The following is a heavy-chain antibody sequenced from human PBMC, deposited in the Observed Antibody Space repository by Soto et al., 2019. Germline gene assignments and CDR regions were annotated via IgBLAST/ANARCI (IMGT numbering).Heavy chain of an antibody. D-gene: IGHD3-3*01. Sequence: ASVKVSCKASGYTFTGYCMHWVRQAPGQGLEWMGWINPNSGGTNYAQKFQGWVTMTRDTSISTAYMELSRLRSDDTAVYYCARGSLSSGTSYYYYMDVWGKGTTVTVSS. CDR2: INPNSGGT. J-gene: IGHJ6*03. CDR1: GYTFTGYC. V-gene: IGHV1-2*04. CDR3: ARGSLSSGTSYYYYMDV.